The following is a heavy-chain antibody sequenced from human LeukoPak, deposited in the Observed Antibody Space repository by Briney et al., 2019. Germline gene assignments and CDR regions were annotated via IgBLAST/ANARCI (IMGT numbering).Heavy chain of an antibody. CDR1: GFTFSSYA. V-gene: IGHV3-23*01. CDR3: AKDQVYDFWSGFPYYYYYGMDV. D-gene: IGHD3-3*01. Sequence: GSLRLSCAASGFTFSSYAMSWVRQAPGKGLEWVSAISGSGGSTYYADSVKGRFTISRDNSKNTLYLQMNSLRAEDTAVYYCAKDQVYDFWSGFPYYYYYGMDVWGQGTTVTVSS. J-gene: IGHJ6*02. CDR2: ISGSGGST.